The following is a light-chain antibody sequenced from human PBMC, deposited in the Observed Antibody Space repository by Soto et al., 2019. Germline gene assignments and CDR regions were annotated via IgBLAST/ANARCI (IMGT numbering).Light chain of an antibody. V-gene: IGLV1-40*01. Sequence: QSVLTQPPSVSGAPGQRVTISCTGTSSNIGAGYDVHWYQQLPGTAPKLLIFGNTNRPSGVPDRFSGSRSGTSASLAITGLQAEDGADYYCQSYDSSLSGPVLFGGGTQLTVL. CDR2: GNT. J-gene: IGLJ2*01. CDR1: SSNIGAGYD. CDR3: QSYDSSLSGPVL.